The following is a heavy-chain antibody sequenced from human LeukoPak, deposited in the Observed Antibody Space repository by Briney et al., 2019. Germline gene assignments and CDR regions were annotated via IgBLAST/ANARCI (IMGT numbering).Heavy chain of an antibody. J-gene: IGHJ4*02. V-gene: IGHV5-51*01. CDR2: IYPGDSDA. CDR1: GYTFTTYW. D-gene: IGHD3-10*01. CDR3: ARLNFRGIIDYFDY. Sequence: GESLKISCQGSGYTFTTYWIGWVRQLPGKGLEWLGIIYPGDSDAKYSPSFQGQVTISADKSITTAYLQWSSLKASDSAMYYCARLNFRGIIDYFDYWGQGTLVTVSS.